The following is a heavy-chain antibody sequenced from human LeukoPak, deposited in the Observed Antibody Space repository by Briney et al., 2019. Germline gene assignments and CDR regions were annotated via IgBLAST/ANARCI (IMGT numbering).Heavy chain of an antibody. CDR2: IYYSGST. Sequence: SETLSLTCTVSGGSISSGGYYWSWIRQHPGKGLEWIGYIYYSGSTYYNPSLKSRVTISVDTSKNQFSLKLSSVTAADTAVYYCARADSRGYSLFDYRGQGTLVTVSS. CDR3: ARADSRGYSLFDY. V-gene: IGHV4-31*03. CDR1: GGSISSGGYY. D-gene: IGHD3-22*01. J-gene: IGHJ4*02.